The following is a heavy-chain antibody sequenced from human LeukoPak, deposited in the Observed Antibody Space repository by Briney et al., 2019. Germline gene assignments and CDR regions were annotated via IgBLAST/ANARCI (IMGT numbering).Heavy chain of an antibody. CDR2: ISWNSGSI. J-gene: IGHJ4*02. V-gene: IGHV3-9*01. CDR1: RFTFSSYG. CDR3: AKDSGSGLNY. Sequence: GGSLRLSCAASRFTFSSYGMHWVRQAPGKGLEWVSGISWNSGSIGYADSVKGRFTISRDNAKNSLYLQMNSLRAEDTALYYCAKDSGSGLNYWGQGTLVTVSS. D-gene: IGHD1-26*01.